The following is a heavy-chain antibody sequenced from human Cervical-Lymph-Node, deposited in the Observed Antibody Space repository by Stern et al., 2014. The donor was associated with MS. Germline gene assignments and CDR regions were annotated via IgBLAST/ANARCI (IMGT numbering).Heavy chain of an antibody. CDR1: GGTFSSYT. CDR2: IIPMYDIA. Sequence: DQLVESGAEVRKPGSSVRVSCKTSGGTFSSYTISWVRPVPGQGLEWMGRIIPMYDIANYAQKFQGRVTITADKSTSTAYMELSSLRSEDTAVYYCARVPLVVLVPTRGDAFDIWGQGTMVTVSS. CDR3: ARVPLVVLVPTRGDAFDI. J-gene: IGHJ3*02. V-gene: IGHV1-69*04. D-gene: IGHD2-21*01.